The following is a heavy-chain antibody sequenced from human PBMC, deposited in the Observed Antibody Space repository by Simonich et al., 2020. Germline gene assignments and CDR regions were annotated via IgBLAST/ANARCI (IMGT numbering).Heavy chain of an antibody. V-gene: IGHV4-34*01. J-gene: IGHJ1*01. CDR3: ARGLRVAAAGTAFQH. Sequence: QVQLQQWGAGLLKPSETLSLTCAVYGGPFSGYYWGWIRQPPGKGLGWIGEINHSGSTNDNPSLKSRVTISVDTSKNQFSLKLSSVTAADTAVYYCARGLRVAAAGTAFQHWGQGTLVTVSS. CDR1: GGPFSGYY. D-gene: IGHD6-13*01. CDR2: INHSGST.